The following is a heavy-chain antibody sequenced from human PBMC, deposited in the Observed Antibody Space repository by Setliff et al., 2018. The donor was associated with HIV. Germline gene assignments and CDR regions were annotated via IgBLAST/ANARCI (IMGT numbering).Heavy chain of an antibody. Sequence: SETLSLTCAVSGGSISSSNWWSWVRQPPGKGLEWIGEIYHSGSTNYNPSLKSRVTISVDKSKNQFSLKLSSVTAADTAVYYCASLTRITMVRGVIRYNWFDPWGQGTLVTVSS. CDR2: IYHSGST. CDR3: ASLTRITMVRGVIRYNWFDP. V-gene: IGHV4-4*02. D-gene: IGHD3-10*01. J-gene: IGHJ5*02. CDR1: GGSISSSNW.